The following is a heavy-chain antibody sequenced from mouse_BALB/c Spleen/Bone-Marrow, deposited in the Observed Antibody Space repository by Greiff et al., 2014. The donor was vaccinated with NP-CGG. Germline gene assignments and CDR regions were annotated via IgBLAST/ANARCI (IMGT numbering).Heavy chain of an antibody. Sequence: QVHVKQSGAELVKPGASVKLSCKASGYTFTSYYMYWVKQRPGQGLEWIGEINPSNGGTNFNEKLKSRATLTVDKSSSTAYMQLSSLTSEDSAVYYCTRGRTWDFDYWGQGTTLTVSS. CDR1: GYTFTSYY. CDR3: TRGRTWDFDY. V-gene: IGHV1S81*02. CDR2: INPSNGGT. J-gene: IGHJ2*01. D-gene: IGHD4-1*01.